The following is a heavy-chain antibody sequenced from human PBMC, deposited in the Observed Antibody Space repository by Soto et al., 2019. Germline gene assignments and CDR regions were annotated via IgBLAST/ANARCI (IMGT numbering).Heavy chain of an antibody. CDR3: ARDLGYYDFWSGYYPYDY. J-gene: IGHJ4*02. D-gene: IGHD3-3*01. V-gene: IGHV3-48*02. CDR1: GFTFSAYA. Sequence: GGSLRLSCEGSGFTFSAYAMNWVRQAPGKGLEWVSYISSRSDTLYYADSVKGRFTISRDNAKNSVYLQMNSLRDEDTAVYYCARDLGYYDFWSGYYPYDYWGQGTLVTVSS. CDR2: ISSRSDTL.